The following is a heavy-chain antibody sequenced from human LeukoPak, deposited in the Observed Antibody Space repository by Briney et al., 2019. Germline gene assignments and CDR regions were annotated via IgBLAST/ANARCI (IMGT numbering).Heavy chain of an antibody. CDR1: GGSISPYY. V-gene: IGHV4-59*01. CDR2: IYYSGNT. Sequence: TSETLSLTCTVSGGSISPYYWSWIRQPPGKGLEWLGYIYYSGNTDYNPSLKSRVAISVDTSKNQFSLKLSSVTAADTAVYYCARSTGSTMFIDYWGQGTLVTVSS. D-gene: IGHD3-10*02. J-gene: IGHJ4*02. CDR3: ARSTGSTMFIDY.